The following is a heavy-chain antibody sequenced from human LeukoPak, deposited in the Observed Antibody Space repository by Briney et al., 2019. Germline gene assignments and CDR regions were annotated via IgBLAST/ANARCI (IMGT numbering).Heavy chain of an antibody. Sequence: GGSLRLSCAASGFTFSSYGMHWVRQAPGKGLEGGAFIRCDGSDKYNADSVKGRFTISRDNSKNTLYLQMNSLRGEDTAVYYCAKDQDSSSWYVDYWGQGTLVTVSS. CDR2: IRCDGSDK. D-gene: IGHD6-13*01. CDR3: AKDQDSSSWYVDY. CDR1: GFTFSSYG. V-gene: IGHV3-30*02. J-gene: IGHJ4*02.